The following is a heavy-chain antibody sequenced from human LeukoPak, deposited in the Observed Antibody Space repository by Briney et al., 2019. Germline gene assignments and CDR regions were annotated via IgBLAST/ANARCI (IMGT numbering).Heavy chain of an antibody. Sequence: PSETLSLTCTVSGGSISNYYWNWIRQPPGKGLEWIGYIYYSGSTNYNPSLKSRVTISVDTSKNQFSLKLSSVTAADTAVYYCARQAHNYYYYGMDVWGQGTTVTVSS. CDR3: ARQAHNYYYYGMDV. V-gene: IGHV4-59*08. CDR1: GGSISNYY. CDR2: IYYSGST. J-gene: IGHJ6*02.